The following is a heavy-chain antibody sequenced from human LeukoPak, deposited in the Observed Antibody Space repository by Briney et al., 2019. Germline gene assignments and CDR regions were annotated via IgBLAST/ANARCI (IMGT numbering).Heavy chain of an antibody. CDR1: GDSFSGYY. Sequence: SETLSLTCAVYGDSFSGYYWSWIRQPPGKGLEWIAEINHRGTTHYNPSLMSRVNISADTSKNHFSLNLDSVTAADTAVYYCARGPQTTVTSFNYYFYGVDVWGQGTTVTVSS. V-gene: IGHV4-34*01. D-gene: IGHD4-17*01. CDR3: ARGPQTTVTSFNYYFYGVDV. CDR2: INHRGTT. J-gene: IGHJ6*02.